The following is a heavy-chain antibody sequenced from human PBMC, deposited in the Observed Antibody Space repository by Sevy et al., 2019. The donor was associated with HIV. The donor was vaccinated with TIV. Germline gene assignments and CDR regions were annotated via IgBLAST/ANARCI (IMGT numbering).Heavy chain of an antibody. J-gene: IGHJ4*02. CDR1: GFTFSTFA. V-gene: IGHV3-23*01. CDR2: ISGSAGST. CDR3: AKDITPTYYFDSSGPSVFDY. D-gene: IGHD3-22*01. Sequence: GGSLRLSCAASGFTFSTFALSWVRQAPGKGLEWVSAISGSAGSTYYADSLKGRFTISRDNFKNTLYLQMNSLRAEDTAVYYCAKDITPTYYFDSSGPSVFDYWGQGTLVTVSS.